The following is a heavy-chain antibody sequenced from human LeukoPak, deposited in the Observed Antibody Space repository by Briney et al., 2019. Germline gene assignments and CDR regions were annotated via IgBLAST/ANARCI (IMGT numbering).Heavy chain of an antibody. CDR2: INSSSSTI. Sequence: PGGSLRLPCAASGFTFSSYSMNWVRQAPGKGLEWVSYINSSSSTIYYADSVKGRFTISRDNAKNSLYLQMNSLRAEDTAVYYCARADSSGYYYQPTYYFGYWGQGTLVTVSS. CDR3: ARADSSGYYYQPTYYFGY. CDR1: GFTFSSYS. D-gene: IGHD3-22*01. J-gene: IGHJ4*02. V-gene: IGHV3-48*01.